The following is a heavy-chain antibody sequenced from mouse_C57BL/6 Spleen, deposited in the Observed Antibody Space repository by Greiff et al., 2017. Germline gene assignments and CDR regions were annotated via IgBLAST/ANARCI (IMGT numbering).Heavy chain of an antibody. J-gene: IGHJ2*01. V-gene: IGHV5-17*01. CDR3: ARSSVVGYYFDY. CDR2: ISSGSSTI. D-gene: IGHD1-1*01. CDR1: GFTFSDYG. Sequence: DVHLVESGGGLVKPGGSLKLSCAASGFTFSDYGMHWVRQAPVKGLEWVAYISSGSSTIYYADTVKGRFTISRDNAKNTLFLQVTSLRSEDTAMYYCARSSVVGYYFDYWGQGTTLTVSS.